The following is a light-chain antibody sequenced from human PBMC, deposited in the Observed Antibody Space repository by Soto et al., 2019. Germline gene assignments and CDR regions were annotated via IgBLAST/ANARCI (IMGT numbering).Light chain of an antibody. CDR3: QQVNSYPHT. Sequence: DIQLTLSPSFLSASAGDRVTITCRASQGISSYLAWYQQKPGKAPKLLIYAASTLQSGVPSRFSGSGSGTEFTLTISSLQPEDFATYYCQQVNSYPHTFGQGTKLEIK. CDR1: QGISSY. J-gene: IGKJ2*01. CDR2: AAS. V-gene: IGKV1-9*01.